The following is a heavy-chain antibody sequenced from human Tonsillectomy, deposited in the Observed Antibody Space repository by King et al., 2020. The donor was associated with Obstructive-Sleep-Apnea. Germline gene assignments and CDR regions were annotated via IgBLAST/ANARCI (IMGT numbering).Heavy chain of an antibody. J-gene: IGHJ6*02. Sequence: VQLVESGGGVVQPGRSLRLSCAASGFTITEYPIHWVRQAPGRGLEWVAVISYDGSNKYYADSVKGRFTISRDNSKNTLYLQMNSLRAEDTAVYYCASPSLFPYHYSYYGMDVWGQGTTVTVSS. CDR3: ASPSLFPYHYSYYGMDV. V-gene: IGHV3-30*04. CDR1: GFTITEYP. CDR2: ISYDGSNK. D-gene: IGHD3-10*01.